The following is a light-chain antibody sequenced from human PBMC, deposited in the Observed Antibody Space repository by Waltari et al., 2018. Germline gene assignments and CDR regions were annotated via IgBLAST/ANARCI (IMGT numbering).Light chain of an antibody. CDR1: TLAKKY. Sequence: SPDLTQPPSVSVSPGQTARTSCSGDTLAKKYVLWYQQRPGQAPVMLIYKDSVRPSEIPERVSASSSGTTTTLTITGVQAEDEADYYCQSTDSSDSLFLFGGGTKLTFV. J-gene: IGLJ2*01. V-gene: IGLV3-25*03. CDR2: KDS. CDR3: QSTDSSDSLFL.